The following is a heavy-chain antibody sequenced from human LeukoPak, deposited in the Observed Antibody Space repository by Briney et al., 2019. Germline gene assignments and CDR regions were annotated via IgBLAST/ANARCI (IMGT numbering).Heavy chain of an antibody. J-gene: IGHJ4*02. Sequence: GGSLRLSCAASGFTFSNAWMSWVRQAPGKGLEWVGRIKSKTDGGTTDYAAPVKGRFTISRDDSKNTLYLQMNSLKTEDTAVYYCTTRITMIVVAEIDYWGQGTLVTVSS. CDR1: GFTFSNAW. CDR3: TTRITMIVVAEIDY. CDR2: IKSKTDGGTT. V-gene: IGHV3-15*01. D-gene: IGHD3-22*01.